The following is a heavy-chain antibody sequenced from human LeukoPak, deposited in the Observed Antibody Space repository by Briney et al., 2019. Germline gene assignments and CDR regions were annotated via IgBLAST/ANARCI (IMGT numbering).Heavy chain of an antibody. J-gene: IGHJ4*02. CDR2: ISSSSSYI. V-gene: IGHV3-21*01. Sequence: GGSLRLSCAASGFTFSSYSMNWVRQAPGKGLEWVSFISSSSSYIYYADSVKGRFTISRDNAKNSLYLQMNSLRAEDTAVYYCARGVPYDSSGYSNFDYWGQGTLVTVSS. D-gene: IGHD3-22*01. CDR1: GFTFSSYS. CDR3: ARGVPYDSSGYSNFDY.